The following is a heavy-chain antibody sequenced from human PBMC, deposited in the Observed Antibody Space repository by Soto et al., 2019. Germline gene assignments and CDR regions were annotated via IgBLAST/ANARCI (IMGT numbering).Heavy chain of an antibody. Sequence: GGSLRLSCAASGFTFSSYGMHWVRQAPGKGLEWVAVIWYDGSNKYYADSVKGRFTISRDNSKNTLYLQMNSLRAEDTAVYYCARVARRAVAATDAPGYWGQGTLVTVSS. J-gene: IGHJ4*02. V-gene: IGHV3-33*01. D-gene: IGHD6-19*01. CDR1: GFTFSSYG. CDR3: ARVARRAVAATDAPGY. CDR2: IWYDGSNK.